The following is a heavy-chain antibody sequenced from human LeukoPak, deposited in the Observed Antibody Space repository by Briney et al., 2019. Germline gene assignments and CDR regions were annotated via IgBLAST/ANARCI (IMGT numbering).Heavy chain of an antibody. V-gene: IGHV1-18*01. CDR2: ISAYNGNT. CDR3: ARDQSTIFGVVIVPNYYYGMDV. Sequence: ASVKVSCKASGYTFTSYGISWVRQAPGQGLEWMGWISAYNGNTNYAQKLQGRVTMTTDTSTSTAYMELRGLRSDDTAVYYCARDQSTIFGVVIVPNYYYGMDVWGQGTTVTVSS. J-gene: IGHJ6*02. D-gene: IGHD3-3*01. CDR1: GYTFTSYG.